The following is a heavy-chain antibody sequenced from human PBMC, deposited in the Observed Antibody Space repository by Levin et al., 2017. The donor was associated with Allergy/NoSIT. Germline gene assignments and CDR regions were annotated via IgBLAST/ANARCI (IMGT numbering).Heavy chain of an antibody. V-gene: IGHV4-39*07. CDR3: AQNDDGDYPDY. Sequence: SETLSLTCTVSGGSISSSSYYWGWIRQPPGKGLEWIGSIYYSGSTYYNPSLKSRVTISVDTSKNQFSLKLSSVTAADTAVYYCAQNDDGDYPDYWGQGTLVTVSS. J-gene: IGHJ4*02. CDR2: IYYSGST. D-gene: IGHD4-17*01. CDR1: GGSISSSSYY.